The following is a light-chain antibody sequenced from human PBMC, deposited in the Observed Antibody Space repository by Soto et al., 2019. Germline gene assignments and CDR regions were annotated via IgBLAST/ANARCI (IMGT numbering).Light chain of an antibody. Sequence: DIQMTQSPSTLPASVGDRVTITCRASQSISNWLAWYQQKPGKAPKVLIYHASNLQSGVPSRFSGSGSGTEFTLTISSLQPDDFATYHCQQYNSYSVGQGTKVDI. J-gene: IGKJ1*01. V-gene: IGKV1-5*01. CDR1: QSISNW. CDR2: HAS. CDR3: QQYNSYS.